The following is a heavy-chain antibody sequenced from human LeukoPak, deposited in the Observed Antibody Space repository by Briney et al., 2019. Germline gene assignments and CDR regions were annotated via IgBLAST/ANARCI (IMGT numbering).Heavy chain of an antibody. J-gene: IGHJ4*02. CDR1: GGSISSSSYY. CDR2: IYYSGST. Sequence: SETLSLTCTVSGGSISSSSYYWGWIRQPPGKGLEWIGSIYYSGSTYYNPSLKSRVTISVDTSKNQFSLKLSSVTAADTAVYYCESWDSSSWALGYWGQGTLVTVSS. D-gene: IGHD6-6*01. CDR3: ESWDSSSWALGY. V-gene: IGHV4-39*07.